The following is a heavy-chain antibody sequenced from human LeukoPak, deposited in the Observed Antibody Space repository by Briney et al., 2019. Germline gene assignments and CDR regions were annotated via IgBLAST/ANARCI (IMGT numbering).Heavy chain of an antibody. Sequence: PSETLSLTCTVSGGSLSSSSSYWGWIRQPPGKGLEWIGTIYYSGSTYYNPSLKSRVTISVDTSKNQFSLKLSSVTAADTAVYYCARRAGSSGYDLDYWGQGTLVTVSS. CDR2: IYYSGST. CDR3: ARRAGSSGYDLDY. CDR1: GGSLSSSSSY. V-gene: IGHV4-39*01. J-gene: IGHJ4*02. D-gene: IGHD3-22*01.